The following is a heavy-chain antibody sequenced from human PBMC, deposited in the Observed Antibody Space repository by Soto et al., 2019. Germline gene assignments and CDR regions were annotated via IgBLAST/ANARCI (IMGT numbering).Heavy chain of an antibody. CDR3: AREGSSSPEYFDF. Sequence: SETLSLTCSVAGGSISSDDYYWTWIRQPPGEGLEWIGYIYYTGRTSSTPSLESRVTISIDTSKNQFSLKLSSVSAADTAVYYCAREGSSSPEYFDFWGPGTLVTVSS. CDR1: GGSISSDDYY. V-gene: IGHV4-30-4*01. D-gene: IGHD2-15*01. CDR2: IYYTGRT. J-gene: IGHJ4*02.